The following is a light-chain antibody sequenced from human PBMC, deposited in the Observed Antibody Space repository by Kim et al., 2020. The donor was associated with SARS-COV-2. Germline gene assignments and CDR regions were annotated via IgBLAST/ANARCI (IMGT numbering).Light chain of an antibody. CDR3: SSYAGASTVV. CDR2: DVT. V-gene: IGLV2-11*03. CDR1: SNDVGVYNY. J-gene: IGLJ2*01. Sequence: GQSVTISCTGTSNDVGVYNYVSWFQQHPGKAPKLMIYDVTHRASGVPDRFSGSKSGNTASLTVSGLQAEDEADYLCSSYAGASTVVFGGGTQLTVL.